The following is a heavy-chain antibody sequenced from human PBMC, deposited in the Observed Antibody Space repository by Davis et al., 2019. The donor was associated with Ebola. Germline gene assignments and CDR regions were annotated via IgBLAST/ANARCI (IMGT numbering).Heavy chain of an antibody. CDR3: ARATRVDYYMDV. Sequence: PGGSLRLSCAASGFTFSDYWMHWVRQAPRKGLVWVSRINTIATSTAYADSVKGRFTISRDNAKNTLYLQMDSLRAEDTAVYYCARATRVDYYMDVWGRGTTVTVSS. D-gene: IGHD2-15*01. CDR2: INTIATST. CDR1: GFTFSDYW. V-gene: IGHV3-74*01. J-gene: IGHJ6*03.